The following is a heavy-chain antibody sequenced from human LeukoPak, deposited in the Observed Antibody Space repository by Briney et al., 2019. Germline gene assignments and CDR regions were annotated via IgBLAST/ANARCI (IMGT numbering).Heavy chain of an antibody. V-gene: IGHV3-23*01. Sequence: GGSLRLSCAASGFTFSSSAMTWVRQAPGQGLKWVSAISDSGGDSIYTDSVKGRFTISRDNSKNTLYLEMNTLRAEDTAAYYCTKGGSYAPLDSWGQGTLVTVSS. J-gene: IGHJ4*02. CDR3: TKGGSYAPLDS. CDR1: GFTFSSSA. CDR2: ISDSGGDS. D-gene: IGHD1-26*01.